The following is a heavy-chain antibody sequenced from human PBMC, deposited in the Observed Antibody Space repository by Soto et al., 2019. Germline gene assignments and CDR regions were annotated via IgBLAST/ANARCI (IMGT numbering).Heavy chain of an antibody. CDR2: ISSSSGRV. CDR1: EFTFSTYS. D-gene: IGHD2-8*01. J-gene: IGHJ4*02. Sequence: EVQLVESGGGLVKPGESLRLSCAASEFTFSTYSMNWVRQAPGKGLEWVSSISSSSGRVYYADSVKGRFTISRDNAKNSLFLQMNSLRAEDTAVYYCAGRYCTNGVCHFDSWGQGTLVTVSS. V-gene: IGHV3-21*01. CDR3: AGRYCTNGVCHFDS.